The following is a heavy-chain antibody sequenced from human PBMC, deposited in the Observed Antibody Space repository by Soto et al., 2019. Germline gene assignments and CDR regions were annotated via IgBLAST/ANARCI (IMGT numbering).Heavy chain of an antibody. CDR3: AILGSLVVPAAIGYFQH. CDR1: GFTFSSYA. V-gene: IGHV3-23*01. Sequence: PGGSLRLSCAASGFTFSSYAMSWVRQAPGKGLEWVSAISGSGGSTYYADSVKGRFTISRDNSKNTLYLQMNSLRAEDTAVYYCAILGSLVVPAAIGYFQHWGQGTLVTVSS. J-gene: IGHJ1*01. D-gene: IGHD2-2*01. CDR2: ISGSGGST.